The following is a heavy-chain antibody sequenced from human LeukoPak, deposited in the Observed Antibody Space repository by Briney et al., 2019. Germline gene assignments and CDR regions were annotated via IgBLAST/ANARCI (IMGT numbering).Heavy chain of an antibody. CDR2: IKQDGSEK. J-gene: IGHJ4*02. Sequence: PGGSLRLSCAASGFTFSSYWMSWVRQAPGKGLEWVANIKQDGSEKYYVDSVKGRFTISRDNAKNSLYLQMNSLRAEDTAVYYCVRGDTGFDYYDSSGYYYVTFFDYWGQGTLVTVSS. CDR1: GFTFSSYW. CDR3: VRGDTGFDYYDSSGYYYVTFFDY. D-gene: IGHD3-22*01. V-gene: IGHV3-7*01.